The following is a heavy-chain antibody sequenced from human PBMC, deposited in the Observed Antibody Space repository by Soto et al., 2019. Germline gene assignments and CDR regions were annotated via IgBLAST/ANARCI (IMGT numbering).Heavy chain of an antibody. CDR2: ISVYNGNT. D-gene: IGHD2-2*01. V-gene: IGHV1-18*01. CDR1: GYTFTSYG. Sequence: QVQLVQSGAEVKKPGASVKVSCKTSGYTFTSYGISWVRQAPGQGLEWMGWISVYNGNTNYAQKLQGRVTMTTDRSTRTADMELRSLRSDDTATHYCARGIVVPGASDYNMDGWGKETTVTVS. J-gene: IGHJ6*03. CDR3: ARGIVVPGASDYNMDG.